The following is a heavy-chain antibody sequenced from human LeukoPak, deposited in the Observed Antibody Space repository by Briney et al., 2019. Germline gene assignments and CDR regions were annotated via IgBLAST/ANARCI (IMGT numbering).Heavy chain of an antibody. V-gene: IGHV1-2*02. CDR2: INPNSGGT. CDR1: GGTFSNYA. J-gene: IGHJ4*02. Sequence: ASVKVSCKASGGTFSNYAISWVRQAPGQGLEWMGWINPNSGGTNYAQKFQGRVTMTRDTSISTAYMELSRLRSDDTAVYYCARGGYDILTGALDYWGQGTLVTVSS. CDR3: ARGGYDILTGALDY. D-gene: IGHD3-9*01.